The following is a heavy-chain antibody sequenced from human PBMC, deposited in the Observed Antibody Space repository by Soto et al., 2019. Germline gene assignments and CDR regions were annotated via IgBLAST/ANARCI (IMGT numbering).Heavy chain of an antibody. Sequence: GGSVKVSCKASGYTFTSYYISSVRQATGKGLEWMGWMNPNSGNTGYAQKFQGRVTMTRNTSISTAYMELSSLRSEDTAVYYCARAIRVVVAATVYYYYYYMDVWGKGTTVTVSS. CDR3: ARAIRVVVAATVYYYYYYMDV. J-gene: IGHJ6*03. CDR1: GYTFTSYY. CDR2: MNPNSGNT. D-gene: IGHD2-15*01. V-gene: IGHV1-8*01.